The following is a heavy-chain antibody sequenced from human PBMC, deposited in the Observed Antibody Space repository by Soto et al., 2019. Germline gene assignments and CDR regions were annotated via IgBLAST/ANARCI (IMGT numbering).Heavy chain of an antibody. CDR3: ARVADCSGGRCYFSVDY. D-gene: IGHD2-15*01. CDR1: GGSISSGHYY. CDR2: IYYSGST. V-gene: IGHV4-30-4*01. J-gene: IGHJ4*02. Sequence: QVQLQESGPGLVKPSQTLSLTCTVSGGSISSGHYYWSWIRQPPGKGLEWIGYIYYSGSTYYNPSLKSRVTTSVDTSKNQFSLKLSSVTAADTAVYYCARVADCSGGRCYFSVDYWGQGTLVTVSS.